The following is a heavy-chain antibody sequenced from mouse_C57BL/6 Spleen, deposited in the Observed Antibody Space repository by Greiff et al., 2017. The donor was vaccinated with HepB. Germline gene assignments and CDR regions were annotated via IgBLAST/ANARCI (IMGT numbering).Heavy chain of an antibody. D-gene: IGHD2-4*01. CDR1: GYTFTSYW. CDR2: IHPNSGST. J-gene: IGHJ3*01. CDR3: ARDYYDYSWFAY. Sequence: VQLQQPGAELVKPGASVKLSCKASGYTFTSYWMHWVKQRPGQGLEWIGMIHPNSGSTNYNEKFKSKATLTVDKSSSTAYMQISSLTSEDSAVYYCARDYYDYSWFAYWGQGTLVTVSA. V-gene: IGHV1-64*01.